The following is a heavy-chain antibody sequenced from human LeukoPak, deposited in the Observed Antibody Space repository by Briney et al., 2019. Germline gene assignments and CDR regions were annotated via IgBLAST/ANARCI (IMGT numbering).Heavy chain of an antibody. D-gene: IGHD3-22*01. CDR1: GFTFSSYG. J-gene: IGHJ4*02. Sequence: GGSLRLSCAASGFTFSSYGMSWVRQAPGKGLEWVSAISGSGGSTYYADSVKGRFTISRDNSKNTLYLQMNSLRAEDTAVSYCAKDGYYYDSSGYCHFDYWVQGTLVTVSS. CDR2: ISGSGGST. V-gene: IGHV3-23*01. CDR3: AKDGYYYDSSGYCHFDY.